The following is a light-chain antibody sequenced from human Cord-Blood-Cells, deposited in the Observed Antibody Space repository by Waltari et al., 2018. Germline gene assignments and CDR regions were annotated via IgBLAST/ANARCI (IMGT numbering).Light chain of an antibody. CDR3: CSYAGSSTWV. J-gene: IGLJ3*02. Sequence: QSAXTQPASVSGSPGQSITIPCTGTSSDVGSSNLVSWYQQHPGKAPKLMIYEGSKRPSGVSNRFSGSKSGNTASLTISGLQAEDEADYYCCSYAGSSTWVFGGGTKLTVL. CDR1: SSDVGSSNL. CDR2: EGS. V-gene: IGLV2-23*01.